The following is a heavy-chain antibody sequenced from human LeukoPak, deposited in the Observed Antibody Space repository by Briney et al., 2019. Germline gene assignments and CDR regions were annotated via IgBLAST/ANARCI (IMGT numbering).Heavy chain of an antibody. CDR2: MNPNSGNT. V-gene: IGHV1-8*01. J-gene: IGHJ6*02. Sequence: ASVKVSCKASGYTFTSYDINWVRQATGQGLEWMGWMNPNSGNTGYAQKFQGRVTMTRNTSISTAYMELSSLRSEDMAVYYCARDHQAGRDYYYYYGMDVWGQGTTVTVSS. CDR3: ARDHQAGRDYYYYYGMDV. CDR1: GYTFTSYD.